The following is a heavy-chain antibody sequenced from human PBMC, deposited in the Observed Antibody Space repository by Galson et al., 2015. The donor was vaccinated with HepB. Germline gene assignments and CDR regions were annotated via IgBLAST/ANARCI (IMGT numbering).Heavy chain of an antibody. CDR3: ATDLGITGTTARAEFFQH. J-gene: IGHJ1*01. D-gene: IGHD1-7*01. V-gene: IGHV3-15*01. Sequence: SLRLSRAASGFIFNNAWMRWVRQAPGKGLEWVGRIKRKGDGGTTDYAAPVKGRFTISRDDSKNTLYLQMNSLKTEDTAVYFCATDLGITGTTARAEFFQHWGQGTLVTVSS. CDR1: GFIFNNAW. CDR2: IKRKGDGGTT.